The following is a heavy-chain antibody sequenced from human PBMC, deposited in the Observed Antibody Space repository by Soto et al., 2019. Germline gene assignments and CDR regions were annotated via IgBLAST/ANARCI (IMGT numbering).Heavy chain of an antibody. J-gene: IGHJ4*02. V-gene: IGHV2-5*02. Sequence: QITLNESGPTVVRPTETLTLTCRFTGFSLTTSGVGVDWIRQAPGKAPEWLALIYWDDDKRYSAYLKSRLTITKDTSKNQVSMTESDSDPTDTTTYYCAHRVIRTVFALVITTAIYFDFWGQGTPVAVSS. CDR3: AHRVIRTVFALVITTAIYFDF. D-gene: IGHD3-3*01. CDR1: GFSLTTSGVG. CDR2: IYWDDDK.